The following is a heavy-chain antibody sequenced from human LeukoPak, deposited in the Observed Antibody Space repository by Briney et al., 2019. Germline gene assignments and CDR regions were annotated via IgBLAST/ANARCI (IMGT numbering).Heavy chain of an antibody. D-gene: IGHD3-22*01. CDR2: IIPILGIA. CDR3: ARARYYYDSSGYRLNWFDP. J-gene: IGHJ5*02. CDR1: GGTFSSYA. V-gene: IGHV1-69*04. Sequence: ASVKVSCKASGGTFSSYAISWVRQAPGQGLEWMGRIIPILGIANYAQKFQGRVTITADKSTSTAYMELISLRSEDTAVYYCARARYYYDSSGYRLNWFDPWGQGTLVTVSS.